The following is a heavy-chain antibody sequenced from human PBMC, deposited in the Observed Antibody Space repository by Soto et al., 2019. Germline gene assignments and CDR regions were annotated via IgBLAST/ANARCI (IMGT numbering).Heavy chain of an antibody. CDR3: ARQGDPGGYYYYGMDV. CDR2: IIPIFGTA. D-gene: IGHD2-21*02. V-gene: IGHV1-69*12. CDR1: GGTFSSYA. Sequence: QVHLVQSGAEVKKPGSSVKVSCKASGGTFSSYAISWVRQAPGQGLEWMGGIIPIFGTADYAQKFQGRVTITADESTSTAYMELSSLRSEDTAVYYCARQGDPGGYYYYGMDVWGQGTTVTVSS. J-gene: IGHJ6*02.